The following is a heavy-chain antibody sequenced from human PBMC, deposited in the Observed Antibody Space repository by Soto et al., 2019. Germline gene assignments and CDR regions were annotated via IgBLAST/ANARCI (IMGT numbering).Heavy chain of an antibody. CDR2: ISAYNGNT. CDR3: ARWSLTGVPAATTNWFDP. J-gene: IGHJ5*02. V-gene: IGHV1-18*01. Sequence: ASLKVSCKASGYTFTSYGISWVRQAPGQGLEWMGWISAYNGNTNYAQKLQGRVTMTTDTSTSTAYMELRSLRSDDTAVYYCARWSLTGVPAATTNWFDPWGQGTLVTVSS. D-gene: IGHD2-2*01. CDR1: GYTFTSYG.